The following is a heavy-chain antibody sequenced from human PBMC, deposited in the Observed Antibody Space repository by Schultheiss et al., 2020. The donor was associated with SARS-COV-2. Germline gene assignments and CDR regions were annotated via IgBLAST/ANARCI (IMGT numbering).Heavy chain of an antibody. J-gene: IGHJ4*02. D-gene: IGHD3-10*01. CDR2: ISWDGGST. CDR1: GFTFDDYT. V-gene: IGHV3-43*01. CDR3: AKDVGADY. Sequence: GESLKISCAASGFTFDDYTMHWVRQAPGKGLEWVSLISWDGGSTYYADSVKGRFTISRDNSKNSLYLQMNSLRTEDTALYYCAKDVGADYWGQGTLVTVSS.